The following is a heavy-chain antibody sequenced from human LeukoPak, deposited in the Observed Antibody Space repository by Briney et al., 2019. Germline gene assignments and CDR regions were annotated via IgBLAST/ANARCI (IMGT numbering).Heavy chain of an antibody. J-gene: IGHJ4*02. CDR1: GFTFSSYE. CDR2: ISSSGSTI. V-gene: IGHV3-48*03. D-gene: IGHD3-22*01. CDR3: ARSYYYDSSGHYYEGGGWLDY. Sequence: GGSLRLSCAASGFTFSSYEMNWVRQAPGKGLEWVSYISSSGSTIYYADSVKGRFTIPGDYAKSSMYFQMNSLRAEDTAVYYCARSYYYDSSGHYYEGGGWLDYWGQGTLVTVSS.